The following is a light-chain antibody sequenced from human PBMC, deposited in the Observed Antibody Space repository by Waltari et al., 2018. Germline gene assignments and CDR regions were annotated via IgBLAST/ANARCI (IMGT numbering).Light chain of an antibody. CDR3: HQYNNRPPYT. V-gene: IGKV3-15*01. Sequence: TQSPATLSVSLGERVTLTCRASESISINLACDQQKPGQTPRLIIHAASKRATGVPARLAGSGSRTEFTLIISSLQSEDIAVYYCHQYNNRPPYTFGQGTKLEIK. J-gene: IGKJ2*01. CDR2: AAS. CDR1: ESISIN.